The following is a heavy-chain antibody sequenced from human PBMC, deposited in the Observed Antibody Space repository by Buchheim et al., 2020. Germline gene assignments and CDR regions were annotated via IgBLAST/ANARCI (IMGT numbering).Heavy chain of an antibody. J-gene: IGHJ6*02. CDR1: GFTFSSYW. V-gene: IGHV3-7*01. Sequence: EVQLVESGGGLVQPGGSLRLSCAASGFTFSSYWMSWVRQAPGKGLEWVANIKQDGSEKYYVDSVKGRFTISRDNAKNTLYLQMNSLRAEDTAVYYCAKDRGDSSGYYTFYYGMDVWGQGTT. D-gene: IGHD3-22*01. CDR2: IKQDGSEK. CDR3: AKDRGDSSGYYTFYYGMDV.